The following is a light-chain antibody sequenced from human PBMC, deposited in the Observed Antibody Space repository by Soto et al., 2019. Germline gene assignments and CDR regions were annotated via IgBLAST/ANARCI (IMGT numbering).Light chain of an antibody. CDR2: AAS. CDR3: QQLNSYPIT. CDR1: QGISSY. Sequence: DIQLTQSPSFLSASVGDRVTITCRASQGISSYLAWYQQKPGKAPKLLIYAASTLQSGVPSRYSGSGSVTEFTLTISSLQPEDFATYYCQQLNSYPITFGQGTRLEIK. J-gene: IGKJ5*01. V-gene: IGKV1-9*01.